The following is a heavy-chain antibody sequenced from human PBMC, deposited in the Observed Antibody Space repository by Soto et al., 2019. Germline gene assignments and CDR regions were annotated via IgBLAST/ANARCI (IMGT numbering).Heavy chain of an antibody. CDR1: GGSISSGGYY. CDR2: IYYSGST. J-gene: IGHJ6*02. D-gene: IGHD2-2*01. CDR3: ARVTKTNCSSTSCPRLYYYYYGMDV. Sequence: QVQLQGSGPGLVKPLQTLSLTCPVSGGSISSGGYYWSWIRQHPGKGLEWIGFIYYSGSTYYNPSLKSRVTISVDTSKNQFSLKLSSVTAADTAVYYCARVTKTNCSSTSCPRLYYYYYGMDVWGQGTTVTVSS. V-gene: IGHV4-31*03.